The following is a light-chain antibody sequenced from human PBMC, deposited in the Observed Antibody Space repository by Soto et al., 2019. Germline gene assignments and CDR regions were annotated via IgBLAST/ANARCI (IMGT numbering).Light chain of an antibody. Sequence: QSALTQPASVSGSPGQSITISCTGTSSDVGGYNYVSWYQQHPGKAPKLMIYEVSNRPSGVSDRFPGSKSGNTASLTISGLQAEDEADYYCTSYTSSSTPVFGTGTKATVL. J-gene: IGLJ1*01. CDR1: SSDVGGYNY. CDR3: TSYTSSSTPV. V-gene: IGLV2-14*01. CDR2: EVS.